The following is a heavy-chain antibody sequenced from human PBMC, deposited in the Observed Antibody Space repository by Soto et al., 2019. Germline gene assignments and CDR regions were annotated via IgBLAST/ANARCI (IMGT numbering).Heavy chain of an antibody. D-gene: IGHD6-6*01. CDR1: GYTFTNYG. Sequence: QVQLVQSGAEVKKPGASVKVSCKASGYTFTNYGINWVRQAPGQGLEWLGWVSAYNGERRYAQRVQARVIMTTDTSTTTAGMELRSLRSDDTAVYYCSRGASIPASGDYWGQGTLVTVSS. CDR2: VSAYNGER. V-gene: IGHV1-18*01. J-gene: IGHJ4*01. CDR3: SRGASIPASGDY.